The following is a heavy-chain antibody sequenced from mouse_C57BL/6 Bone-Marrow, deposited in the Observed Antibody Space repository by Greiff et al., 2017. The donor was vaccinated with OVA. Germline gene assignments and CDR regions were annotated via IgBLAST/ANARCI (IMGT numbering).Heavy chain of an antibody. CDR1: GYTFTSYW. CDR2: INPSNGGT. Sequence: QVQLQQSGTELVKPGASVKLSCKASGYTFTSYWMHWVKQRPGQGLEWIGNINPSNGGTNYNEKFKSKATLTVDKSSSTAYMQLSSLTSEDSAVYYCARSRYDHDPNYYAMDYWGQGTSVTVSS. J-gene: IGHJ4*01. CDR3: ARSRYDHDPNYYAMDY. V-gene: IGHV1-53*01. D-gene: IGHD2-4*01.